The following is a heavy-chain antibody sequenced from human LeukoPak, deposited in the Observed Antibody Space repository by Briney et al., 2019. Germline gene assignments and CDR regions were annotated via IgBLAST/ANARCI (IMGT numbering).Heavy chain of an antibody. CDR1: GYTFTGYY. V-gene: IGHV1-2*02. Sequence: ASVKVSCKASGYTFTGYYMHWVRQAPGQGLEWMGWINPNSGGTNYAQKFQGRVTMTRDTSISTAYMELSRLRSDDTAVYYCARELHRYYYYMDVWGKGTTVTVSS. CDR2: INPNSGGT. CDR3: ARELHRYYYYMDV. D-gene: IGHD2-21*01. J-gene: IGHJ6*03.